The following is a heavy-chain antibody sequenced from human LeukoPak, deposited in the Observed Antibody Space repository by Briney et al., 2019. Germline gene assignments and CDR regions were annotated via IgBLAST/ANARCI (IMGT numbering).Heavy chain of an antibody. CDR2: ISWNGGTI. V-gene: IGHV3-9*03. CDR3: AKGPTYSSSSLFDY. CDR1: GFTFHDYA. D-gene: IGHD6-6*01. Sequence: GGSLRLSCAASGFTFHDYAKHWARQAPGKGLEWVSGISWNGGTIDYADSVKGRFTISRDNAKNSLYLQMNSLRPEDMALYYCAKGPTYSSSSLFDYWGQGILVAVSS. J-gene: IGHJ4*02.